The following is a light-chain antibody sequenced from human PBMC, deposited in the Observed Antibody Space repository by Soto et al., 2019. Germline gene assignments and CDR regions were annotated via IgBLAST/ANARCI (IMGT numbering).Light chain of an antibody. CDR1: SSDVGSGSHNL. Sequence: QSALTQPASVSGSPGQSITISCTGTSSDVGSGSHNLVSWYQQRPGKAPKLMIYDVSKWPSGVPDRFSGSKSGNTASLTISGLQAEDEADYYCCSSAGSYTFVFGTGTKLTVL. CDR2: DVS. J-gene: IGLJ1*01. V-gene: IGLV2-11*01. CDR3: CSSAGSYTFV.